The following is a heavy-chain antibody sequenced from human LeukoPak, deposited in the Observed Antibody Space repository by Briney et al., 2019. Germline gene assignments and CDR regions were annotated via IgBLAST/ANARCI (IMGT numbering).Heavy chain of an antibody. D-gene: IGHD1-1*01. V-gene: IGHV3-23*01. CDR2: ISGSGGRI. J-gene: IGHJ4*02. Sequence: GGSLRLSCAASGFTFSSYSMSWVRQAPGKGLEGVSSISGSGGRIDYADSVKGRFTISRDNSKNTLSLQMNSLTAEDTAVYYCAKNPRLEGWIYFDSWGQGILVTVCS. CDR3: AKNPRLEGWIYFDS. CDR1: GFTFSSYS.